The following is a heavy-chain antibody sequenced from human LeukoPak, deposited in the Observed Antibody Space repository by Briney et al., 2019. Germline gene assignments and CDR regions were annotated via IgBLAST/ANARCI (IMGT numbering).Heavy chain of an antibody. CDR3: ARMITMIRGVPLAD. CDR2: INPKSGGT. J-gene: IGHJ4*02. V-gene: IGHV1-2*02. Sequence: ASVKVSCKASGYTFTDYYMHWVRQVPGQGLEWMGWINPKSGGTNYAQKFQGRVTMTRDTSISTASMQLTSLRSDDTALYYCARMITMIRGVPLADWGQGTLVTVSS. D-gene: IGHD3-10*01. CDR1: GYTFTDYY.